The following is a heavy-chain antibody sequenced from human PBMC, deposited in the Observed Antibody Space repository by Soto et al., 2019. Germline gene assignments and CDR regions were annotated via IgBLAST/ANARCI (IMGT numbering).Heavy chain of an antibody. Sequence: GGSMRLSFAASGLSFSISPIHWVRQAPGKGPEWVALISYDGTNKFYADSVKGRFTISRDNSKSTLYLQVDSLRPEDAAVYYCARDPKTSGGQHWAFNYFDSWGQGTLV. CDR3: ARDPKTSGGQHWAFNYFDS. J-gene: IGHJ4*02. V-gene: IGHV3-30-3*01. CDR2: ISYDGTNK. CDR1: GLSFSISP. D-gene: IGHD7-27*01.